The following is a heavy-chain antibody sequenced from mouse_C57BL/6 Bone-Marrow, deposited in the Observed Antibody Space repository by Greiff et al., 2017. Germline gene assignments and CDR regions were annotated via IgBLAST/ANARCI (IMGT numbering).Heavy chain of an antibody. D-gene: IGHD1-1*01. CDR3: ARQGFYYYGSSGTMDY. CDR1: GYAFTNYL. Sequence: VKLQQSGAELVRPGTSVKVSCKASGYAFTNYLIEWVKQRPGQGLEWIGVINHGSGGTNYNEKFKGKATLTADKSSSTAYMQLSSLTSEDSAVYFGARQGFYYYGSSGTMDYWGQGTSVTVSS. V-gene: IGHV1-54*01. CDR2: INHGSGGT. J-gene: IGHJ4*01.